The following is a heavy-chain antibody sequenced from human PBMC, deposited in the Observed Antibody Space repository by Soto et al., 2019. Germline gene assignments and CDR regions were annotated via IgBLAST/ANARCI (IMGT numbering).Heavy chain of an antibody. J-gene: IGHJ3*02. Sequence: QLQLQESGPGLVKPSETLSLTCTVSGGSISSSSYYWGWIRQPPGKGLEWVGSLYYSGSTYYNPSLKSRVTISEDTSTNQFSLKLSSVTAADTAVYYCARRQDRAFDIWGQGTKVTVSS. V-gene: IGHV4-39*01. CDR1: GGSISSSSYY. CDR2: LYYSGST. CDR3: ARRQDRAFDI.